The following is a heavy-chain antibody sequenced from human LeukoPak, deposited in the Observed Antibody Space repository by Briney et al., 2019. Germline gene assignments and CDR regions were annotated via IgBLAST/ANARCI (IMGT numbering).Heavy chain of an antibody. D-gene: IGHD3-9*01. CDR3: ARALAQGGSFDLYYFDS. CDR2: TYNTYT. V-gene: IGHV1-18*01. Sequence: SVKVSCKTSGYSSTTYGLSWVRQAPGQGLQWMGWTYNTYTHYAETLRDRLTMTTDTSTSTSYLELRSLRSDDTAVYYFARALAQGGSFDLYYFDSWGQGSLVTVSS. CDR1: GYSSTTYG. J-gene: IGHJ4*02.